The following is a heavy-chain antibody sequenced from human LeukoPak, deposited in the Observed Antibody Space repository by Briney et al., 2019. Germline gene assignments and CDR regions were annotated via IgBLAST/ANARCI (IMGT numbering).Heavy chain of an antibody. Sequence: GASVKVSCKASGGTFSSYAISWVRQAPGQGLEWMGLINPSGGSTSYAQKFQGRVTMTRDTSTSTVYMELSSLRSEDTAAYYCARDRPLLWFGEFGPWGQGTLVTVSS. D-gene: IGHD3-10*01. CDR2: INPSGGST. CDR3: ARDRPLLWFGEFGP. J-gene: IGHJ5*02. V-gene: IGHV1-46*01. CDR1: GGTFSSYA.